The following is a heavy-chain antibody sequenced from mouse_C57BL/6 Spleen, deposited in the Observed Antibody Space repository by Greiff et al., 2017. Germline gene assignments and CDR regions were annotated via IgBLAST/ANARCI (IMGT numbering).Heavy chain of an antibody. V-gene: IGHV2-2*01. CDR1: GFSLTSYG. D-gene: IGHD2-4*01. J-gene: IGHJ3*01. CDR3: ATYDYDEAGFAY. Sequence: QVQLQQSGPGLVQPSQSLSITCTVSGFSLTSYGVHWVRQSPGKGLEWLGVIWSGGSTDYNAAFISRLSISKDNSKSQVFFKMNSLQADDTAIYYCATYDYDEAGFAYWGQGTLVTVAA. CDR2: IWSGGST.